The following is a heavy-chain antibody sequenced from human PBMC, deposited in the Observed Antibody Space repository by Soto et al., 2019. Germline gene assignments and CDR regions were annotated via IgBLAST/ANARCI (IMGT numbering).Heavy chain of an antibody. CDR2: ISGSGGST. J-gene: IGHJ3*02. D-gene: IGHD3-9*01. Sequence: GGSLRLSCAASGFTFSSHAMSWVRQAPGKGLEWVSAISGSGGSTYYADSVKGRFTISRDNSKNTLYLQMNSLRAEDTAVYYCAKLRYFDWYQIDAFDIWGQGTMVTVSS. V-gene: IGHV3-23*01. CDR1: GFTFSSHA. CDR3: AKLRYFDWYQIDAFDI.